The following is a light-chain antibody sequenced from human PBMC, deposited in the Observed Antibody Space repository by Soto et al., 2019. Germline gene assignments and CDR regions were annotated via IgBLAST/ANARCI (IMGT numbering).Light chain of an antibody. CDR2: GAS. CDR3: QQYKDWPRT. J-gene: IGKJ2*01. V-gene: IGKV3-15*01. Sequence: EIVMTQSPAILSVSPGERATLSCRASQSVSSNLAWYQQKPGQAPRLLIYGASTRATDIPARFSGGGSETEFTLTISSLQSEDFAVYYCQQYKDWPRTFGQGTKLEIK. CDR1: QSVSSN.